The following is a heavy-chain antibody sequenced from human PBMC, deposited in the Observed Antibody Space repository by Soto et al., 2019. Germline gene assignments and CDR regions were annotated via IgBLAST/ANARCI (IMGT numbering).Heavy chain of an antibody. V-gene: IGHV4-34*01. Sequence: QVQLQQWGAGLLKPSETLSLTCDVYGGSFSGYHWNWIRQSPGKGLEWIGDINHRGSTNYNPSLKSRVTISVDTSKDQFSLRLNSVTAADTAVYYCARAAESPYYMDVWGKGTTVTVSS. CDR3: ARAAESPYYMDV. CDR1: GGSFSGYH. CDR2: INHRGST. J-gene: IGHJ6*03.